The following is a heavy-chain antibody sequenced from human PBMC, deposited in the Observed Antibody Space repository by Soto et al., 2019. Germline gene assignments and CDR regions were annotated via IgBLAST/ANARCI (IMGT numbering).Heavy chain of an antibody. CDR1: GGSFSGYY. D-gene: IGHD3-16*01. J-gene: IGHJ4*02. CDR2: INHSGST. CDR3: ALGIWGYY. V-gene: IGHV4-34*01. Sequence: QVQLQQWGAGLLKPSETLSLTCAVYGGSFSGYYWSWIRQPPGKGLEWIGEINHSGSTNYNPSLKSRLPISVDTSKNQFSLKLSSVTAADTAVYYCALGIWGYYWGQGTLVTVSS.